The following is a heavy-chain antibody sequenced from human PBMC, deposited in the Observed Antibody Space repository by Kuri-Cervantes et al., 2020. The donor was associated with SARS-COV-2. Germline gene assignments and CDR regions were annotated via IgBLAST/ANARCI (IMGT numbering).Heavy chain of an antibody. J-gene: IGHJ4*02. V-gene: IGHV4-59*11. Sequence: SETLSLTCTVSGGSISSHYWSWIRQPPGKGLEWIGYIYHSGSTNYNPSLKSRVTISVDTSKNQFSLKLSSVAAADTAVYYCARAGYYDSSGYYLYYFDYWGQGILVTVSS. CDR2: IYHSGST. CDR1: GGSISSHY. D-gene: IGHD3-22*01. CDR3: ARAGYYDSSGYYLYYFDY.